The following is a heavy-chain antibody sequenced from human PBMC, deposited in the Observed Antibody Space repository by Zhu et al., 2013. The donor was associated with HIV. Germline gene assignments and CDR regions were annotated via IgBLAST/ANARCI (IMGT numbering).Heavy chain of an antibody. D-gene: IGHD6-13*01. Sequence: QVQLVQSGAEVKKPGASVKVSCKASGYTFTSYDINWVRQATGQGLEWMGWMNPNSGNTGYAQKFQGRVTITADKSTSTAYMELSSLRSEDTAVYYCARGDPSSSWYDWFDPWGQGTLVTVSS. CDR1: GYTFTSYD. CDR3: ARGDPSSSWYDWFDP. V-gene: IGHV1-8*03. CDR2: MNPNSGNT. J-gene: IGHJ5*02.